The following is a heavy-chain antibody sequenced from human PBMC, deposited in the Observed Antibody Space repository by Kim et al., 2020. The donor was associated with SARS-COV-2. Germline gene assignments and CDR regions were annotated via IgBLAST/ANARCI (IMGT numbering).Heavy chain of an antibody. Sequence: TSYAQTFQGRVTMTRDTATSTVYMELSSLRSEDTAVYYCVAMATISSDYWGQGTLVTVSS. CDR2: T. CDR3: VAMATISSDY. D-gene: IGHD5-12*01. V-gene: IGHV1-46*01. J-gene: IGHJ4*02.